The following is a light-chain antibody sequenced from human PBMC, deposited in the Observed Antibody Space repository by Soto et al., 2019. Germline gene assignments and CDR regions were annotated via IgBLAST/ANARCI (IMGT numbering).Light chain of an antibody. CDR3: CSYTISATLV. J-gene: IGLJ3*02. CDR1: TNDIGGYNY. CDR2: EVR. V-gene: IGLV2-14*01. Sequence: QSALTQPASVSGSPGQSITISCSGTTNDIGGYNYVSWYQHHPGKVPKVIIYEVRNRPSGVYNRFSGSKSGNTASLTISGLQAEDEADYYCCSYTISATLVFGGGTKLTVL.